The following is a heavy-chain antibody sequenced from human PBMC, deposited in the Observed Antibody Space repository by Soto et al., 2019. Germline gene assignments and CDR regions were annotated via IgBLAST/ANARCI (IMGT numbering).Heavy chain of an antibody. CDR1: GFTFDDYA. J-gene: IGHJ4*02. V-gene: IGHV3-9*01. D-gene: IGHD2-15*01. Sequence: EVQLVESGGGLVQPGRSLRLSCAASGFTFDDYAMHWVRQAPGKGLEWVSGISWNSGSIGYADSVKGRFTISRDNAKNSLYLQMNSLRAEDTALYYCAKWRCSGGSCYPGVGFDYWGQGTLVTVSS. CDR2: ISWNSGSI. CDR3: AKWRCSGGSCYPGVGFDY.